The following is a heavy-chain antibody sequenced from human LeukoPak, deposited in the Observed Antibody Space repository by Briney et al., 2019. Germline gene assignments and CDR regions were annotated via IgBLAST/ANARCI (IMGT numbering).Heavy chain of an antibody. V-gene: IGHV4-34*01. CDR2: INHSGST. Sequence: PSETLSLTCAVYGGSFSGYYWSWLRQPPGKGLEWIGEINHSGSTNYNPSLTSRVTISVDTSKNQFSLKLSSVTAADTAVYYCARGRKYPNYYDSSGYYPHWGQGTLVTVPS. J-gene: IGHJ4*02. CDR3: ARGRKYPNYYDSSGYYPH. CDR1: GGSFSGYY. D-gene: IGHD3-22*01.